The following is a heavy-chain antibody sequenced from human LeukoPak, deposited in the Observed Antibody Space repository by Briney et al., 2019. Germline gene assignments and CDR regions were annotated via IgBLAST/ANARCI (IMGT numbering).Heavy chain of an antibody. CDR1: VYTLTELS. CDR3: ATVGSSVTTMIVG. V-gene: IGHV1-24*01. D-gene: IGHD3-22*01. Sequence: ASVKVSCTVSVYTLTELSMRWVRQAPGKGLEWMGGFDPEDGETIYAQKFQGRVTMTEDTSTDTAYMELSSLRSEDTAVYYCATVGSSVTTMIVGWGQGTLVTVSS. J-gene: IGHJ1*01. CDR2: FDPEDGET.